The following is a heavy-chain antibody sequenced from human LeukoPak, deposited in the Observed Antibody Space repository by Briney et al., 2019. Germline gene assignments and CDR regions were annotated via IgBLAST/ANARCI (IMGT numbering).Heavy chain of an antibody. CDR1: GGTFSSYA. Sequence: ASVKVSCKASGGTFSSYAISWVRQAPGQGLEWMGWINPNSGDTNYAQKFQVRVTMTRDTSIRTAYMELSRLRSDDTAVYYCARNGRYSAFDYWGQGTLVTVSS. J-gene: IGHJ4*02. V-gene: IGHV1-2*02. D-gene: IGHD6-19*01. CDR3: ARNGRYSAFDY. CDR2: INPNSGDT.